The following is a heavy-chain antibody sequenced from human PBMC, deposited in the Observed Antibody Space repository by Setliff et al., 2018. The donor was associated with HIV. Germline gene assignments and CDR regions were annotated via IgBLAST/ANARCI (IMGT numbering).Heavy chain of an antibody. CDR1: GGSVSGHY. CDR2: INHSGSN. J-gene: IGHJ6*03. V-gene: IGHV4-34*01. Sequence: PSETLSLTCSVSGGSVSGHYWSWIRQPPGKGLEWIGEINHSGSNNYNPSLKSRVTISIDTSKNQFSLKLTSVTAADTAVYYCARLEPNYYYYYMDVWGKGNPGHRLL. D-gene: IGHD1-1*01. CDR3: ARLEPNYYYYYMDV.